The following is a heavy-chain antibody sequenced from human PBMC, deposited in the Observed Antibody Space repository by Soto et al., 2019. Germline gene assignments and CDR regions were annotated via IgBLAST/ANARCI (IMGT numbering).Heavy chain of an antibody. Sequence: GGSLRLSCAASGFTVSSNYMSWVRQAPGKGLEWVSVIYSGGSTYYADSVKGRFTISRDNSKNTLYPQMNSLRAEDTAVYYCARGVVGARAAFDIWGQGTMVTVSS. D-gene: IGHD1-26*01. CDR1: GFTVSSNY. J-gene: IGHJ3*02. CDR2: IYSGGST. CDR3: ARGVVGARAAFDI. V-gene: IGHV3-53*01.